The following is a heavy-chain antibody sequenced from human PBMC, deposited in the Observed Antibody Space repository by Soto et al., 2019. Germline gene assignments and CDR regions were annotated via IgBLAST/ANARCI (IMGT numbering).Heavy chain of an antibody. J-gene: IGHJ4*02. Sequence: EVQLLESGGGLVQPGGSLRLSCGVSGFTFNDFEMNWVRQAPGKGPEWLAYIDGSGATKKYADSVRGRFTISRDNPNNSLFLQMSSLSAADTAIYYCARGFGQFNDRGQGTLVSVSS. D-gene: IGHD3-10*01. CDR3: ARGFGQFND. V-gene: IGHV3-48*03. CDR1: GFTFNDFE. CDR2: IDGSGATK.